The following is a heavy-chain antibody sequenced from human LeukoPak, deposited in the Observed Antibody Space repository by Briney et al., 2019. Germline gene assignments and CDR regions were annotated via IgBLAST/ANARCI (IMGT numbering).Heavy chain of an antibody. CDR1: GFTFSSDW. J-gene: IGHJ4*02. Sequence: GGALRLSCAAPGFTFSSDWMSWVRQAPGKGLEWVANIKQDGSEKYYVDSVKGRFTISSDNAKNSLYLQMNSLRAEDTAVYYCARFNNYYEEYWGQGTLVTVSS. CDR3: ARFNNYYEEY. V-gene: IGHV3-7*01. CDR2: IKQDGSEK. D-gene: IGHD3-22*01.